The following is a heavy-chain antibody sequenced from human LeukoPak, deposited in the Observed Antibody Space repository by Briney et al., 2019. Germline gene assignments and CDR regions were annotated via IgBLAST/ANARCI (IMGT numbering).Heavy chain of an antibody. CDR3: ARHFYGSGHDLVVNWFDP. CDR2: IYYSGNT. CDR1: GGSISSYY. V-gene: IGHV4-59*08. Sequence: KPSETLSLTCTVSGGSISSYYWSWIRQPPGKGLEWIGYIYYSGNTNYNPSLKSRVTISVDTSKNQFSLELSSVTAADTAVYYCARHFYGSGHDLVVNWFDPWGQGTLVTVSS. D-gene: IGHD3-10*01. J-gene: IGHJ5*02.